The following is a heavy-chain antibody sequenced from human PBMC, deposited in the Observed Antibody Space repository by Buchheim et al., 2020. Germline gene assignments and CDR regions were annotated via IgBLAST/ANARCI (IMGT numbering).Heavy chain of an antibody. V-gene: IGHV3-23*04. J-gene: IGHJ5*02. D-gene: IGHD3-3*01. Sequence: EVQLVESGGGLVQPGGSLRISCAASGFTFRSYAMSWVRQAPGKGLEWVSSIRGNGNTTYYADSVKGRFTISRDNSKSPLYLQMNSLRAEDTAVYYCAKENTSHGVVIVRWFDPWGQGTL. CDR3: AKENTSHGVVIVRWFDP. CDR2: IRGNGNTT. CDR1: GFTFRSYA.